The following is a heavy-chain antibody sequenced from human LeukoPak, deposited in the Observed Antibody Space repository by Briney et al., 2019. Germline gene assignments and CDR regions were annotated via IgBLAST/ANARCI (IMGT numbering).Heavy chain of an antibody. CDR3: AREDLTWGIAVAGTGVDY. D-gene: IGHD6-19*01. J-gene: IGHJ4*02. CDR1: GFTFDDYG. V-gene: IGHV3-20*04. CDR2: INWNGGST. Sequence: GGSLRLSCAASGFTFDDYGMRWVRQAPGKGLEWVSGINWNGGSTGYADSVKGRFTISRDNAKNSLYLQMNSLRAEDTALYYCAREDLTWGIAVAGTGVDYWGQGTLVTVSS.